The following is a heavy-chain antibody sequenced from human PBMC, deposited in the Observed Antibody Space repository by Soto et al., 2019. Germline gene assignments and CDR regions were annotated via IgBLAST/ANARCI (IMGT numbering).Heavy chain of an antibody. Sequence: SVKVSCKASGGTFSSYAISWVRQAPGQGLEWMGGIIPIFGTANYAQKFQGRVTITADESTSTAYMELSSLRSEDTAVYYCARDWDRSGTTRWFDPWGQGTLVTVSS. V-gene: IGHV1-69*13. D-gene: IGHD1-7*01. CDR2: IIPIFGTA. J-gene: IGHJ5*02. CDR3: ARDWDRSGTTRWFDP. CDR1: GGTFSSYA.